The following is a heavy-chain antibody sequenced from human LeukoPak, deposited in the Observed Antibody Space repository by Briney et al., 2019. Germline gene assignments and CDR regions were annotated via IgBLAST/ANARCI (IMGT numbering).Heavy chain of an antibody. Sequence: LSGRSLRLSCAASGFTFSSYAMHWVRQAPGKGLEWVSAISGSGGSTYYADSVKGRFTISRDNSKNTLYLQMNSLRAEGTAVYYCAKRDDSSGSSFDYWGQGTLVTVSS. V-gene: IGHV3-23*01. J-gene: IGHJ4*02. CDR2: ISGSGGST. D-gene: IGHD3-22*01. CDR1: GFTFSSYA. CDR3: AKRDDSSGSSFDY.